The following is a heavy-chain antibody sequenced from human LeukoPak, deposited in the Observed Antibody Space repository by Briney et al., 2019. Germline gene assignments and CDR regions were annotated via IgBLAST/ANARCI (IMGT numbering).Heavy chain of an antibody. CDR1: GFTFSSYA. CDR3: ARDKVHAFDI. V-gene: IGHV3-23*01. Sequence: GGSLRLSCAASGFTFSSYAMNWVRQAPEKGLEWVSGISGSGGSTFYADSVKGRFTISRDNSKNTLYLQMNSLRAEDTAVYYCARDKVHAFDIWGQGTMVTVSS. CDR2: ISGSGGST. J-gene: IGHJ3*02.